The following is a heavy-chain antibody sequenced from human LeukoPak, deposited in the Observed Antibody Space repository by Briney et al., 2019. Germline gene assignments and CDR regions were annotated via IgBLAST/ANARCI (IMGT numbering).Heavy chain of an antibody. CDR3: ARDSGERGSGSYLIAY. J-gene: IGHJ4*01. CDR2: INPNSGGT. Sequence: ASVKVSCKASGYTFTGYYMHWVRQAPRQGLEWMGWINPNSGGTNYAQKFQGRVTMTRATSISTAYLEPSRLRSDDTAVYYCARDSGERGSGSYLIAYWGQGTLVTVSS. V-gene: IGHV1-2*02. CDR1: GYTFTGYY. D-gene: IGHD3-10*01.